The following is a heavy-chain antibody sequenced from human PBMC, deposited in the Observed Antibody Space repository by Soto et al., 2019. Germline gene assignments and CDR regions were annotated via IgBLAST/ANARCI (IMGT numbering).Heavy chain of an antibody. CDR2: IYYSGST. CDR3: ARVRGPIAARFNY. CDR1: CGSISSGDYY. Sequence: PSETLSLTCTVSCGSISSGDYYWSWIRQPPGKGLEWIGYIYYSGSTYYNPSLKSRVTISVDTSKNQFSLKLSSVTAADTAVYYCARVRGPIAARFNYWGQGTLVTVSS. V-gene: IGHV4-30-4*01. D-gene: IGHD6-6*01. J-gene: IGHJ4*02.